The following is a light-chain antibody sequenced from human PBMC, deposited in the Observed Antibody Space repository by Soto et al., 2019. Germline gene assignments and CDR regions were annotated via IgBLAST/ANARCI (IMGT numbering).Light chain of an antibody. CDR3: QKYNSAPYT. CDR2: GAS. Sequence: DIQMTQSPSSLSASVGDRVTITCRASQGINHYLAWYQQKTGKVPKLLIFGASTLQSGVPSRFSGSGSGTDYTLTISSLQAEDVATYDCQKYNSAPYTFGQGTKLEIK. CDR1: QGINHY. V-gene: IGKV1-27*01. J-gene: IGKJ2*01.